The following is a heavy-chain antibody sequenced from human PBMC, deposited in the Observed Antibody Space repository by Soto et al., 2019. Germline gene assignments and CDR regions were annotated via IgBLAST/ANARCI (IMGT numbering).Heavy chain of an antibody. CDR1: GNTVGTFG. J-gene: IGHJ4*02. D-gene: IGHD3-10*01. Sequence: QVQLMQSGTEVAKPGASVKVSCKTSGNTVGTFGLSWVRLAPGQGLEWMGWIVGDSGATVYSQKFQGRVTMYSDRSTNTAYVDLRSRTSDDSALYYCARGAGYGSGSRRFDTWVQGTLVSVSS. CDR2: IVGDSGAT. V-gene: IGHV1-18*01. CDR3: ARGAGYGSGSRRFDT.